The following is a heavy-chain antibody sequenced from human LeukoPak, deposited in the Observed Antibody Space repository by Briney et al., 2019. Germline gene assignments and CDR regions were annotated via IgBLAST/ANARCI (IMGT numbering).Heavy chain of an antibody. D-gene: IGHD3-10*01. J-gene: IGHJ4*02. Sequence: GGPLRLSCAASGYTFSRYWMHWVRHGPGKGLVWVSRINEDGSSTSYAESVRGGFTISRDNAKNTLYLKMNSVRAEDAAVYYCTTDTFGARDSWGQGTLVTVSS. CDR3: TTDTFGARDS. V-gene: IGHV3-74*01. CDR1: GYTFSRYW. CDR2: INEDGSST.